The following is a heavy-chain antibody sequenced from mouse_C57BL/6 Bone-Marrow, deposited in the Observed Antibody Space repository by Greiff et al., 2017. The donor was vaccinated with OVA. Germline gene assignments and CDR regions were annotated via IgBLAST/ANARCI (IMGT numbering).Heavy chain of an antibody. J-gene: IGHJ4*01. CDR1: GFTFSDYY. CDR2: ISNGGGST. Sequence: EVKLMESGGGLVQPGGSLKLSCAASGFTFSDYYMYWVRQTPEKRLEWVAYISNGGGSTYYPDTVKGRFTISRDNAKNTLYLQMSRLKSEDTAMYYCARHANYSNYAYAMDYWGQGTSVTVSS. V-gene: IGHV5-12*01. D-gene: IGHD2-5*01. CDR3: ARHANYSNYAYAMDY.